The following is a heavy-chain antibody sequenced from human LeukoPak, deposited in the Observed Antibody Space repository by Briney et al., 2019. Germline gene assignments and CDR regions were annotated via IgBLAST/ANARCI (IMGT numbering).Heavy chain of an antibody. CDR3: ARNLVCGGDCYSLAFDI. V-gene: IGHV3-23*01. CDR1: GFTFSSYA. J-gene: IGHJ3*02. CDR2: ISGSGGST. D-gene: IGHD2-21*02. Sequence: GGSLRLSCAASGFTFSSYAMSWVRQAPGKGLEWVSAISGSGGSTYYADSVKGRFTISRDNSKNTLYLQMNSLRAEDTAVYYCARNLVCGGDCYSLAFDIWGQGTMVTVSS.